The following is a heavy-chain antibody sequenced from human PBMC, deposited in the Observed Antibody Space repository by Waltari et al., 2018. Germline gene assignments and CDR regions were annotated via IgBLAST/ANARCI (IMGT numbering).Heavy chain of an antibody. CDR2: ISSADYS. V-gene: IGHV3-21*01. D-gene: IGHD2-21*01. Sequence: EVQLVESGGGLVNPGGSLRLSCAASGLPFGAYSMTWVRQAPGKGLEWVSSISSADYSLDADSMKGRFIISRDNAKNSLYLQMNGLRGEDTAVYYCARVIVYSDSPVCDFWGQGTLVIVSS. J-gene: IGHJ4*01. CDR3: ARVIVYSDSPVCDF. CDR1: GLPFGAYS.